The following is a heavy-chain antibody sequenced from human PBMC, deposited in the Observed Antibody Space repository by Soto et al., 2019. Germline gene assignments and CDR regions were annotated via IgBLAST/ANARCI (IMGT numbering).Heavy chain of an antibody. D-gene: IGHD6-19*01. CDR3: ARQGRAVAGNYYYYGMDV. J-gene: IGHJ6*02. CDR2: IYYSGST. V-gene: IGHV4-39*01. CDR1: GGSISSSSCY. Sequence: SETLPLTCTVSGGSISSSSCYWGCIRQPPGKGLEWIGSIYYSGSTYYNPSLKSRVTISVDTSKNQFSLKLSSVTAADTAVYYCARQGRAVAGNYYYYGMDVWGQGTTVT.